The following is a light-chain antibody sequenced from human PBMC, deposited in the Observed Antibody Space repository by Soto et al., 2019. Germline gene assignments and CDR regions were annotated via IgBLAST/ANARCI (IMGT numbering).Light chain of an antibody. CDR2: DAS. CDR3: QQRSNLPPA. V-gene: IGKV3-11*01. CDR1: QLISSY. Sequence: EIVLTQSPATLALSPGERATLSCRASQLISSYLAWYQQKPGQAPRLLIWDASTRATGIPARFSGSGSGTDFTLTITSLEPEDSAVYYCQQRSNLPPAFGRGTKVEIK. J-gene: IGKJ4*02.